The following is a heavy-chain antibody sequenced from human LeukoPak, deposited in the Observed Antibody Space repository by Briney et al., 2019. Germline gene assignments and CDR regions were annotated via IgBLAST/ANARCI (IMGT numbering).Heavy chain of an antibody. CDR3: ARPGQLGYCSGGSCYFWVY. D-gene: IGHD2-15*01. V-gene: IGHV4-39*01. CDR2: IHYGGST. Sequence: SETLSLTCTVSGGSISNSHYYWGWIRQPPGKGLEWIGSIHYGGSTHYNPSLKSRVTISVDTSKNQFSLNLSSVTAADTAVYYCARPGQLGYCSGGSCYFWVYWGQGTLVTVSS. J-gene: IGHJ4*02. CDR1: GGSISNSHYY.